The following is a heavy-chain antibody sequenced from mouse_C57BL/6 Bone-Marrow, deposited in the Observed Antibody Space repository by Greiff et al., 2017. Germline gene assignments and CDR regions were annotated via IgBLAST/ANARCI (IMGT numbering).Heavy chain of an antibody. Sequence: QVQLQQPGAELVKPGASVKLSCKASGYTFTSYWMHWVKQRPGQGLEWIGMIHPDSGSTNYNQKFKGKATLTADKSSSTAYMQLSSLTSEDSAVYCCARFSIFYALDYWGQGTTVTVSS. V-gene: IGHV1-64*01. CDR2: IHPDSGST. CDR1: GYTFTSYW. D-gene: IGHD2-10*02. J-gene: IGHJ4*01. CDR3: ARFSIFYALDY.